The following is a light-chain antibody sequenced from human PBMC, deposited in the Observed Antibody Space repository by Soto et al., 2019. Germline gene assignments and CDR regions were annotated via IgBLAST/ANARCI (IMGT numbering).Light chain of an antibody. J-gene: IGKJ1*01. CDR3: QHYGTSPWT. CDR2: GAS. CDR1: QSVSSNS. Sequence: TVLTQSPGTLSLSPGERATLSCRASQSVSSNSLAWFQQKPGQAPRLLIFGASSRATGIPDRFSGSGSGTDFTLTISRLEPEDFAVYYCQHYGTSPWTFGQGTKVEIK. V-gene: IGKV3-20*01.